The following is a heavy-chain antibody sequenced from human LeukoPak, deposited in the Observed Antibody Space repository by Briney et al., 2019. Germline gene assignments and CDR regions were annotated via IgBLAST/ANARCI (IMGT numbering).Heavy chain of an antibody. Sequence: SETLSLTCAVSGGSISSGGYSWSWIRQPPGKGLEWIGYIYHSGSTYYNPSLNSRVTISVDRSKNQFSLKLSSVTAADTAVYYCARALAGAASGFDYWGQGTLVTVSS. J-gene: IGHJ4*02. CDR1: GGSISSGGYS. CDR2: IYHSGST. CDR3: ARALAGAASGFDY. D-gene: IGHD6-13*01. V-gene: IGHV4-30-2*01.